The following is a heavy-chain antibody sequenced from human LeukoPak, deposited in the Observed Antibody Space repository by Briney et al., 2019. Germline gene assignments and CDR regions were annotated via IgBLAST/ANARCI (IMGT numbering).Heavy chain of an antibody. V-gene: IGHV4-4*09. CDR1: GGSISSYY. Sequence: PSETLSLTCTVSGGSISSYYWSWIRQPPGKGLEWIGYIYTSGSTNYNPSHKSRVTISVDTSKNQFSLKLSSVTAADTAVYYCARHRGNYFDYWGQGTLVTVSS. CDR2: IYTSGST. D-gene: IGHD6-13*01. CDR3: ARHRGNYFDY. J-gene: IGHJ4*02.